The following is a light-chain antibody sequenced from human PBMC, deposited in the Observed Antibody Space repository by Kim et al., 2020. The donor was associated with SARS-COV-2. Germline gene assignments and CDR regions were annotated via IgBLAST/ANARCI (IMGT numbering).Light chain of an antibody. CDR3: NSYAGSNNWV. Sequence: QSALTQPPYASGSPGQSVNISCTGTSSDVGGYNYVSWYQQHPGKAPKLMIYEVSKRPSGVPDRFSGSKSGNTASLTVSGLQAEDEADYYCNSYAGSNNWVFGGGTQLTVL. CDR2: EVS. CDR1: SSDVGGYNY. J-gene: IGLJ3*02. V-gene: IGLV2-8*01.